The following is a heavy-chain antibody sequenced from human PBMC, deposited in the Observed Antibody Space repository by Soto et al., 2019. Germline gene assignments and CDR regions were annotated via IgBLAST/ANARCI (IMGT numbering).Heavy chain of an antibody. V-gene: IGHV1-18*01. CDR2: INIYNGNT. CDR1: GYTFASYA. D-gene: IGHD5-12*01. CDR3: ARGNGNDYVSSDY. Sequence: QVQVVQSGAEVKKPGASVKVSCKTSGYTFASYAISWVRQAPGQGLEWMGWINIYNGNTNYAQKVQDRLTMTTDTSTSTAYMELRSLRSDDTAVYYCARGNGNDYVSSDYWGQGTLVTVSS. J-gene: IGHJ4*02.